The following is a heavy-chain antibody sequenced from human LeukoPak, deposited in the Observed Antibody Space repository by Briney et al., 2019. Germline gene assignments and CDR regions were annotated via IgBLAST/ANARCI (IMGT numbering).Heavy chain of an antibody. Sequence: ASVKVSCKASGYSFTMYFIHWVRQAPGQGLEWMGMINPSDGAATYTQRFQGRVTMTRDMSTTTVYMDLRSLRSEDTAVYFCAREQRGGRSGNWGGLFASYYTYYYMDVWGRGTTVTVSS. CDR3: AREQRGGRSGNWGGLFASYYTYYYMDV. CDR2: INPSDGAA. J-gene: IGHJ6*03. V-gene: IGHV1-46*01. CDR1: GYSFTMYF. D-gene: IGHD3-10*01.